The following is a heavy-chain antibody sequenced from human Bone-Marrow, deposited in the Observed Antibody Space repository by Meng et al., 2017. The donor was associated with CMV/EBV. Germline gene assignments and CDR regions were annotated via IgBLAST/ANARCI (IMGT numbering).Heavy chain of an antibody. CDR3: AKDGTVEAMAGTFFDY. D-gene: IGHD6-19*01. Sequence: GFSFSTFSMTWVRQAPGKGLEWVSSISGSGGTTYYADSVKGRFTISRDNSKNTLYLQMNSLGDEDTAVYYCAKDGTVEAMAGTFFDYWGQGPLVTVSS. J-gene: IGHJ4*02. V-gene: IGHV3-23*01. CDR2: ISGSGGTT. CDR1: GFSFSTFS.